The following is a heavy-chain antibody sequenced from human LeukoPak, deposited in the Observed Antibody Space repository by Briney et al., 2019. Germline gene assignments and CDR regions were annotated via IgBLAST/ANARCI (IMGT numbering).Heavy chain of an antibody. CDR3: ARHGGSYSLDY. V-gene: IGHV4-59*08. D-gene: IGHD1-26*01. CDR1: GDSFSTYY. Sequence: SETLSLTCTVSGDSFSTYYWSWIRQPPGKGLEGIGYIDYSGGTNYNPSLKSRVTISVDTSKSQFSLKLNSVPTADTAVFYCARHGGSYSLDYWGQGTLVTVSS. J-gene: IGHJ4*02. CDR2: IDYSGGT.